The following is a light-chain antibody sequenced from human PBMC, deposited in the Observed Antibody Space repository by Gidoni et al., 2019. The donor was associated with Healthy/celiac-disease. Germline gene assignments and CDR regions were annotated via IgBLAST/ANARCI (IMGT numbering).Light chain of an antibody. CDR1: SLRSYY. J-gene: IGLJ1*01. CDR2: GKN. V-gene: IGLV3-19*01. CDR3: NSRDSSGNHLRV. Sequence: SSELTQDPAVSVGLGQTVRSTCQGDSLRSYYASWYQQKPGQAPGLVIYGKNNRPSGIPYRFSGSSSGNTASLTITGAQAEDEADYYCNSRDSSGNHLRVFGTGTKVTVL.